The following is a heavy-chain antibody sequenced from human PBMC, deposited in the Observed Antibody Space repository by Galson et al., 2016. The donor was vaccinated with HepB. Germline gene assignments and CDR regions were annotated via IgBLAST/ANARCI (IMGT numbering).Heavy chain of an antibody. V-gene: IGHV4-34*01. D-gene: IGHD3-10*01. Sequence: ETLSLTCAVYGGTFNAYYWNWIRQPPGKGLEWIGEINHLGSPKYNPSLESRITISVDTSKSQFSLKLSSVTAADTAVYYCARFEGSGSYFVDPWGQGTLVTVSS. CDR3: ARFEGSGSYFVDP. J-gene: IGHJ5*02. CDR1: GGTFNAYY. CDR2: INHLGSP.